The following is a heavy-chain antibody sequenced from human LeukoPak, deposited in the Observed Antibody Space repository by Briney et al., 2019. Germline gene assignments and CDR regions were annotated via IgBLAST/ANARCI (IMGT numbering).Heavy chain of an antibody. CDR3: AKGNSGYGVDTTMAY. CDR1: GFTVSSNY. D-gene: IGHD5-12*01. J-gene: IGHJ4*02. Sequence: GGSLRLSCAASGFTVSSNYMNWVRQAPGKGLEWVSVIYGGGNIYYADSVKGRFTISRDNAKNSLYLQMNSLRAEDTAVYYCAKGNSGYGVDTTMAYWGQGTLVTVSS. V-gene: IGHV3-53*01. CDR2: IYGGGNI.